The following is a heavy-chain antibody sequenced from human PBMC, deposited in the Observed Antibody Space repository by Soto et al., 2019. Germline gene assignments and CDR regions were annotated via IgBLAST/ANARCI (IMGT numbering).Heavy chain of an antibody. Sequence: ASVKVSCKASGYTFTRYTMNWVRQAPGQRLEWMGWINPDNGNTKSSQKFQDRVIITRDTSASTAYMDLSSLRSEDTAVYYCARGIATGQRDPWGQGTLVTVSS. D-gene: IGHD2-15*01. CDR2: INPDNGNT. CDR1: GYTFTRYT. CDR3: ARGIATGQRDP. V-gene: IGHV1-3*01. J-gene: IGHJ5*02.